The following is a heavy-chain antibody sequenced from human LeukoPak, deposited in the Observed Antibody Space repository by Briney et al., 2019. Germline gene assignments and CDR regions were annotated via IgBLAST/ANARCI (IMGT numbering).Heavy chain of an antibody. CDR3: ARDSFGEWLVQAA. CDR2: ISAYNGNT. D-gene: IGHD6-19*01. Sequence: ASVKVSCKASGYAFTSYGISWVRQAPGQGPEWMGWISAYNGNTNYAQKLQGRVTMTTDTSTSTAYTELRSLRSDDTAVYYCARDSFGEWLVQAAWGQGTLVTVSS. CDR1: GYAFTSYG. V-gene: IGHV1-18*01. J-gene: IGHJ1*01.